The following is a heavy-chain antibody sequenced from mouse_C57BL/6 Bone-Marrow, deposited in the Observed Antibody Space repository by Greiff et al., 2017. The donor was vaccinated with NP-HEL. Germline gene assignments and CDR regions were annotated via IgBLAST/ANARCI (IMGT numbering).Heavy chain of an antibody. V-gene: IGHV12-3*01. CDR1: GFPITSGYY. Sequence: VKLMESGPGLVKPSQSLFLTCSITGFPITSGYYWIWIRQSPGKPLEWMGYITHSGETFYNPSLPSPISITRETSKNQFFLQLNTVTTEDTAMYYCAGDIDSSGYLAYWGQGTLVTVSA. CDR2: ITHSGET. CDR3: AGDIDSSGYLAY. D-gene: IGHD3-2*02. J-gene: IGHJ3*01.